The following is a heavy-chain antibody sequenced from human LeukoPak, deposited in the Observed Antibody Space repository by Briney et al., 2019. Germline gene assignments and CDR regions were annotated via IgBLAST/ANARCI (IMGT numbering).Heavy chain of an antibody. J-gene: IGHJ2*01. CDR2: IIPIFGTA. Sequence: SVKVSCKASGGSFKSYAISWVGQAPGQGLEWMGGIIPIFGTANYAQKFQGRVTITADKSTNSAYMELSSLTSEYTAVYYCARSQPLAFFDLCGRGTLVTVSS. CDR3: ARSQPLAFFDL. CDR1: GGSFKSYA. V-gene: IGHV1-69*06. D-gene: IGHD3-3*02.